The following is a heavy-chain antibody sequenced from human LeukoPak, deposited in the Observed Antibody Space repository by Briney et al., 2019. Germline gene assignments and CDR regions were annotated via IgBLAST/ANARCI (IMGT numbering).Heavy chain of an antibody. CDR1: GFTFSSYS. CDR3: ARGKRMATSRNAFDI. D-gene: IGHD5-24*01. Sequence: GGSLRLSCAASGFTFSSYSMNWVRQAPGKGLECVSSISSSSSYIYYADSVKGRFTISRDNAKNSLYLQMNSLRAEDTAVYYCARGKRMATSRNAFDIWGQGTMVTVSS. J-gene: IGHJ3*02. V-gene: IGHV3-21*01. CDR2: ISSSSSYI.